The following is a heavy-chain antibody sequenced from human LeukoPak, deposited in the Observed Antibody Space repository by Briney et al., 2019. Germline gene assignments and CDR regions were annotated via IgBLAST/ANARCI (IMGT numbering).Heavy chain of an antibody. Sequence: SETLSLTCTVSGGSISRGGYYWSWIRQHPGKGLEWIGYIYYSESTYYNPSLKSRVSTSVDTSKNQFSLRLSSVTAADTAVYYCARGSDFWSADYWGQGTLVTVSS. J-gene: IGHJ4*02. V-gene: IGHV4-31*03. D-gene: IGHD3-3*01. CDR1: GGSISRGGYY. CDR3: ARGSDFWSADY. CDR2: IYYSEST.